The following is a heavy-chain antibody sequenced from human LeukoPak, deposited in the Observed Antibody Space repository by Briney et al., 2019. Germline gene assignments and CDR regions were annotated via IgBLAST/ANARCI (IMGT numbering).Heavy chain of an antibody. J-gene: IGHJ3*02. D-gene: IGHD2-2*01. V-gene: IGHV3-21*01. CDR2: ISSSSSYI. CDR1: GFTFSSYS. Sequence: GGSLRLSCAASGFTFSSYSMNWVRQAPGKGLEWVSSISSSSSYIYYADSVKGRFTISRDNAQNSLFLQINSLRAEDTAVYYCARDYASNALDIWGQGTMVTVSS. CDR3: ARDYASNALDI.